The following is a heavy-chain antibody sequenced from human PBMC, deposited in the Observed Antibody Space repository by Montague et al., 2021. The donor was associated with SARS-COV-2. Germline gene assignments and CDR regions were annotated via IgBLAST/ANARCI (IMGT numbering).Heavy chain of an antibody. CDR2: IYYSGST. CDR3: ASQKRRITIFGVVIPPVLPWFDP. D-gene: IGHD3-3*01. CDR1: GGSISSSSYY. V-gene: IGHV4-39*01. Sequence: SETLSLTCTVSGGSISSSSYYWGWIRQPPGKGLEWIGSIYYSGSTYYNPSLKSRVTISVDTSKNQFSLKLSSVTAAGTAVYYCASQKRRITIFGVVIPPVLPWFDPWGQGTLVTVSS. J-gene: IGHJ5*02.